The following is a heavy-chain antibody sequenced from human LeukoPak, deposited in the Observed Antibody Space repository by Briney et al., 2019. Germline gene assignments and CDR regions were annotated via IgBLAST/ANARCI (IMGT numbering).Heavy chain of an antibody. V-gene: IGHV4-38-2*01. CDR3: ARRRAVAGTWEVGYFDY. CDR2: VYDSGST. Sequence: PSETLSLTCAVSGYSISSGYYWGWIRQPPGKGLECIGSVYDSGSTYYNPSLKSRVTISADTSKNQFSLKLSSVTAADTAVYYCARRRAVAGTWEVGYFDYWGQGTLVTVSS. J-gene: IGHJ4*02. CDR1: GYSISSGYY. D-gene: IGHD6-13*01.